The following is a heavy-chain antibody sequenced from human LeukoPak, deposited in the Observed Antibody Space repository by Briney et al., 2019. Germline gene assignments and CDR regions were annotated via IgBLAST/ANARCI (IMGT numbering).Heavy chain of an antibody. V-gene: IGHV3-21*01. CDR2: ISSSGTYI. D-gene: IGHD2-15*01. J-gene: IGHJ4*02. CDR1: GFTFRTYS. Sequence: GGSLRLSRVVSGFTFRTYSMNWVRQAPGKGLEWVSSISSSGTYIDYADSVKGRFTISRDNAKNTLYLQMNSLRAEDSAVYYCAREPQRLYCNGGSCSYDYWGQGTLVTVSS. CDR3: AREPQRLYCNGGSCSYDY.